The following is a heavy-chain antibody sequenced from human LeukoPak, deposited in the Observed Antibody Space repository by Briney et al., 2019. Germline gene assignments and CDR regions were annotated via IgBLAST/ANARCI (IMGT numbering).Heavy chain of an antibody. V-gene: IGHV3-30*04. CDR3: ARHPPSLVMPIN. J-gene: IGHJ4*02. D-gene: IGHD3-16*01. CDR2: ISYDGSNK. Sequence: GGSLRLSCAASGFTFSSYAMHWVRQAPGKGLEWVAVISYDGSNKYYADSVKGRFTISRDNSKNTLYLQMNSLRAEDTAVYYCARHPPSLVMPINWGQGTLVTVSS. CDR1: GFTFSSYA.